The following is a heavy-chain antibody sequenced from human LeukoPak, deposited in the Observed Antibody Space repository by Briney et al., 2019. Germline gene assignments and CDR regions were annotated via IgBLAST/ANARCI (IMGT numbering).Heavy chain of an antibody. CDR2: TGSTGVST. J-gene: IGHJ4*02. Sequence: PGESLRLSCAASGFTFSSYAMNWVRQAPGKGLEWVSATGSTGVSTFYADSVKGRFTVSRDNSKNTLSLQMNSLRAEDTAVYYCAKDRRRIAVAGISPFDYWGQGTLVTVSS. CDR1: GFTFSSYA. V-gene: IGHV3-23*01. CDR3: AKDRRRIAVAGISPFDY. D-gene: IGHD6-19*01.